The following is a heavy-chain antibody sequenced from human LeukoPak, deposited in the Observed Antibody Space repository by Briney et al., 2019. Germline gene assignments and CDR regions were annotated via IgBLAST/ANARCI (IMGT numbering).Heavy chain of an antibody. CDR1: GFTFSSYA. V-gene: IGHV3-23*01. J-gene: IGHJ4*02. Sequence: PGGSLRLSCAASGFTFSSYAMSWVCQAPGKGLDWVSVISGSGGTTYYADSVKGRFTISRDNSKNTLYLQMNSLRAEDTAIYYCAKDSSTTVTTKGGPRRSFDYWGLGTLVTVSS. CDR2: ISGSGGTT. CDR3: AKDSSTTVTTKGGPRRSFDY. D-gene: IGHD4-17*01.